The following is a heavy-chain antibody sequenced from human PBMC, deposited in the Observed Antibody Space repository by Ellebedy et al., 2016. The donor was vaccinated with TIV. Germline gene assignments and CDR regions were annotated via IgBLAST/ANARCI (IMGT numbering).Heavy chain of an antibody. CDR1: GYTFTGYY. D-gene: IGHD2-2*01. CDR3: ARDSRDCSSTSCYWGGYYYYYMDV. CDR2: INPNSGGT. Sequence: ASVKVSCXASGYTFTGYYMHWVRQAPGQGLEWMGWINPNSGGTNYAQKFQGRVTMTRDTSISTAYMELSRLRSDDTAVYYCARDSRDCSSTSCYWGGYYYYYMDVWGKGTTVTVSS. J-gene: IGHJ6*03. V-gene: IGHV1-2*02.